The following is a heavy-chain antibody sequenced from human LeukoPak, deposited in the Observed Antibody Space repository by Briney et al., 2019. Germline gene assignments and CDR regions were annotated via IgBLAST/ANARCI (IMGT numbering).Heavy chain of an antibody. J-gene: IGHJ4*02. V-gene: IGHV3-53*05. D-gene: IGHD3-22*01. Sequence: GGSLRLSCAASGFTVSSNYMSWVRQAPGKGLEWVSVIYSGGSTYYADSVKGRFTISRDNSKNSLYLQMNSLRTEDTALYYCVKGHYYDSSGHPYYFDYWGQGTLVTVSS. CDR1: GFTVSSNY. CDR3: VKGHYYDSSGHPYYFDY. CDR2: IYSGGST.